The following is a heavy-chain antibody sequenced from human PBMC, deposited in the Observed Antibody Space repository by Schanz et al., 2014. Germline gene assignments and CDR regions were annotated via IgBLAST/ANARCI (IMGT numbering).Heavy chain of an antibody. CDR3: ARDSGPYYDKSMDV. Sequence: VQLVESGGGVVQPGRSLRLSCTASEFTFSSYKMNWVRQAPGKGLEWVSSISSSGSYIHYADSVKGRFTISRDNAKNTLYLQMNSLRAEDTALYYCARDSGPYYDKSMDVWGQGTTVAVSS. CDR2: ISSSGSYI. D-gene: IGHD3-9*01. J-gene: IGHJ6*02. CDR1: EFTFSSYK. V-gene: IGHV3-21*01.